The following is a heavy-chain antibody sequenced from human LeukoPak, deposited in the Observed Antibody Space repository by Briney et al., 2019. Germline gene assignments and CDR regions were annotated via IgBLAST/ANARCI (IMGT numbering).Heavy chain of an antibody. CDR1: GYSFTSYW. CDR3: ARRNQGTIVVPHHTFDY. Sequence: GESLKISCKGSGYSFTSYWIGWVRQMPGKGLEWMGIIYPGDSDTRCSPSFQGQVTISADKSISTAYLQWSSLKASDTAMYYCARRNQGTIVVPHHTFDYWGQGTLVTVSS. CDR2: IYPGDSDT. J-gene: IGHJ4*02. V-gene: IGHV5-51*01. D-gene: IGHD3-22*01.